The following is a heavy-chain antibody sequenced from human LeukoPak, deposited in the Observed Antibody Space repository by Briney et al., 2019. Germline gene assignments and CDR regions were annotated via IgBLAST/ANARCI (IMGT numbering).Heavy chain of an antibody. D-gene: IGHD6-6*01. CDR2: ISSSGSTI. V-gene: IGHV3-48*03. J-gene: IGHJ4*02. CDR1: GFTFSSYE. CDR3: ARAKFSSSPYYFDY. Sequence: PGGSLRLSCAASGFTFSSYEMNWVRQAPGKGLEWVSYISSSGSTIYYADSVKGRFTISRDNAKNSLYLQMNSLRAEDTAVYYCARAKFSSSPYYFDYWGQGTLVTVSS.